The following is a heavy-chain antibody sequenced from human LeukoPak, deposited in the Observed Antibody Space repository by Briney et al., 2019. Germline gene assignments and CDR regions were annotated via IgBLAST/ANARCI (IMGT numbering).Heavy chain of an antibody. V-gene: IGHV3-23*01. Sequence: PGGSLRLSCAASGFTFSSYAMGWVRQAPGKGLEWVSAISGSGGSTYYADSVKGRFTISRDNSKNTLYLQMNSLGAEDTAVYYCAKLRDGDPVGYFDYWGQGTLVTVSS. D-gene: IGHD4-17*01. J-gene: IGHJ4*02. CDR1: GFTFSSYA. CDR3: AKLRDGDPVGYFDY. CDR2: ISGSGGST.